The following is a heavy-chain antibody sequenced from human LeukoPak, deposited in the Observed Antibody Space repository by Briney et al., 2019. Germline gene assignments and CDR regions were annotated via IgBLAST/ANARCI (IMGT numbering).Heavy chain of an antibody. CDR3: AKEGLVRGYYYYYMDV. J-gene: IGHJ6*03. Sequence: PGGGLRLFCATSGVTFRSYARSWVREAAGTGLEWVSAISGSGGSTYYADSVKGRFTISRDNSKNTLYLQMNSLRAEDTAVYYCAKEGLVRGYYYYYMDVWGKGTTVTVSS. CDR2: ISGSGGST. D-gene: IGHD3-10*01. V-gene: IGHV3-23*01. CDR1: GVTFRSYA.